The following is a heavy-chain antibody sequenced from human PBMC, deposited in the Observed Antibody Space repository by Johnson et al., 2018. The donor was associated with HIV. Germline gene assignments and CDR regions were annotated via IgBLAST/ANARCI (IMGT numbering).Heavy chain of an antibody. D-gene: IGHD3-3*02. J-gene: IGHJ3*02. CDR1: GFTFSSYA. CDR3: AKEDSISWNAFDI. CDR2: ISYDGSNK. V-gene: IGHV3-30-3*01. Sequence: QVQLVESGGGVVQPGRSLRLSCAASGFTFSSYAMHWVRQAPGKGLEWVAVISYDGSNKYYADSVKGRFTISRDNSKNTLYLQMNSLRAEDTAVYYCAKEDSISWNAFDIWGQGTMVTV.